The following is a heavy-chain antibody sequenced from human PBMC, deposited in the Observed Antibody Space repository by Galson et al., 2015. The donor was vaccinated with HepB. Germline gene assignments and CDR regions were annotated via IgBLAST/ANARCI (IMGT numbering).Heavy chain of an antibody. CDR2: IYPGDSDT. D-gene: IGHD5-18*01. CDR1: GYNFATYW. V-gene: IGHV5-51*01. J-gene: IGHJ6*02. Sequence: SGAEVKKPGESLKISCKGFGYNFATYWIAWVRQMPGKGLEWMGIIYPGDSDTRYSPSFQGHVTISADKSISTAYLQWSSLKASDTAMYYCARVAYSYGCFGYWGQGTTVTVSS. CDR3: ARVAYSYGCFGY.